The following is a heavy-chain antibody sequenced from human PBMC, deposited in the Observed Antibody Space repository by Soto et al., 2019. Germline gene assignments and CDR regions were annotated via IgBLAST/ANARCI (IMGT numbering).Heavy chain of an antibody. Sequence: QITLKESGPTLVKPTQTLTLTCTYSGFSLRTTGVGVGWIRQPTGKALEWLGIFYWDADKRYSPSLKNKLTLTNDISKSQVVLTLTNMDPVDTATYYCAHTWGLPFDYWGQGTLVIVSS. J-gene: IGHJ4*02. D-gene: IGHD3-16*01. V-gene: IGHV2-5*02. CDR3: AHTWGLPFDY. CDR1: GFSLRTTGVG. CDR2: FYWDADK.